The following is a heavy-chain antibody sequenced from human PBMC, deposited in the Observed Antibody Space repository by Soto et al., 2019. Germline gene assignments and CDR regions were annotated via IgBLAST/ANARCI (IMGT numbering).Heavy chain of an antibody. CDR3: AGGGVRGVITRTRDYYGMGV. Sequence: PGESLKISCKGSGYSFTSYWIGWVRQMPGKGLEWMGIIYPGDSDTRYSPSFQGQVTISADKSISTAYLQWSSLKASDTAMYYCAGGGVRGVITRTRDYYGMGVWGQGTRVSVSS. J-gene: IGHJ6*02. V-gene: IGHV5-51*01. CDR2: IYPGDSDT. CDR1: GYSFTSYW. D-gene: IGHD3-10*01.